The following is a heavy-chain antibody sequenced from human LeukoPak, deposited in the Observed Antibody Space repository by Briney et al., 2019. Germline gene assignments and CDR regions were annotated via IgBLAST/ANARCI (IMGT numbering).Heavy chain of an antibody. CDR1: GYTFTSYG. CDR3: ARGTRIVVPAAIGPPNFDY. J-gene: IGHJ4*02. D-gene: IGHD2-2*02. Sequence: ASVKVSCKASGYTFTSYGISWVRQAPGQGLEWMGWISAYNGNTNYAQKLQGRVTMTTDTSTSTAYMELRSLRSDDTAVYYCARGTRIVVPAAIGPPNFDYWGQGTLVTVSS. V-gene: IGHV1-18*01. CDR2: ISAYNGNT.